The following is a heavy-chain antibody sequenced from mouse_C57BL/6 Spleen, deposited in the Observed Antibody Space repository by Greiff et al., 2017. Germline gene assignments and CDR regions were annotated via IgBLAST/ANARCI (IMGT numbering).Heavy chain of an antibody. CDR3: AREGLLREAMDY. CDR2: INPSSGGT. D-gene: IGHD1-1*01. Sequence: QVQLQQSGAELVKPGASVKLSCKASGYTFTSYWMYWVKQRPGQGLEWIGSINPSSGGTNYNQKFKDKATLTADKSSSPAYMQLRSLTYEDAAVYYCAREGLLREAMDYWGQGTSVTVSS. J-gene: IGHJ4*01. V-gene: IGHV1-7*01. CDR1: GYTFTSYW.